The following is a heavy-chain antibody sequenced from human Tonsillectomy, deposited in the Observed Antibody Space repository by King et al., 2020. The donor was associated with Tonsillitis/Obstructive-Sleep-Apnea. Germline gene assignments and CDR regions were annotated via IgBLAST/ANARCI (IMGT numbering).Heavy chain of an antibody. J-gene: IGHJ6*03. CDR2: LSWNSGSI. Sequence: VQLVESGGGLVQPGRSLRLSCAASGFTFDDYAMHWVRQAPGKGLEWVSGLSWNSGSIGYADSVKGRFTISRDNAKNSLYLQMNSLRTEDTAFYYCAKGAYCSSTSCYSYMDVWGKGTTDTVS. CDR3: AKGAYCSSTSCYSYMDV. CDR1: GFTFDDYA. V-gene: IGHV3-9*01. D-gene: IGHD2-2*01.